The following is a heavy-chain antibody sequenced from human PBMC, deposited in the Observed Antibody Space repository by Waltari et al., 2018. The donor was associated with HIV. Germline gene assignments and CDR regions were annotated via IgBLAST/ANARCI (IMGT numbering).Heavy chain of an antibody. CDR2: IRYDGNTK. J-gene: IGHJ6*02. V-gene: IGHV3-30*02. D-gene: IGHD2-15*01. CDR3: AKELRSGYSYYYYGMDV. Sequence: WVTFIRYDGNTKYYADSVKGRFTISRDNSKNTLYLQMSSLRAEDTAVYYCAKELRSGYSYYYYGMDVWGQGTTVTVSS.